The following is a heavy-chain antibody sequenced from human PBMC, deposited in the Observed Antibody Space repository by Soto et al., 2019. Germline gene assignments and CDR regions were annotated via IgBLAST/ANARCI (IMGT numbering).Heavy chain of an antibody. J-gene: IGHJ4*02. CDR2: INPNSGGT. D-gene: IGHD1-26*01. V-gene: IGHV1-2*04. Sequence: ASVKVSCKASGYTFTGYYMHWVRQAPGQGLEWMGWINPNSGGTNYAQKFQGWVTMTRDTSISTAYMELGRLRSDDTAVHYCARGGVVGATAPFDYWGQGTLVTVSS. CDR3: ARGGVVGATAPFDY. CDR1: GYTFTGYY.